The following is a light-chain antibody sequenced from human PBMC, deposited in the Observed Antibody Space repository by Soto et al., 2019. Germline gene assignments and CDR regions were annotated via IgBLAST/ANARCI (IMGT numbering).Light chain of an antibody. CDR2: GAS. CDR1: QSVRSN. J-gene: IGKJ3*01. V-gene: IGKV3-15*01. Sequence: EIVMTQSPATLSVSPGERATLSCRASQSVRSNLAWFQQKPGQAPRLLLYGASTRATGIPARFRGTESGTEFTLTTSCLQSEDFAVYFGQQYYNWPRITFGPGTKVYVK. CDR3: QQYYNWPRIT.